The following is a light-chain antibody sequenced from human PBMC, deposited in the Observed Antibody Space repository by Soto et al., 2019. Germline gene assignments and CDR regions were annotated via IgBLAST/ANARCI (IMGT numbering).Light chain of an antibody. CDR1: SSNIGNNY. CDR2: DNN. V-gene: IGLV1-51*01. Sequence: QSVLTQPPSVSAAPGQKVTISCSGSSSNIGNNYVSWYQQLPGTAPKLLIYDNNKRPSGIPDRFSGSKSGTSATLGITGLQTGDEADYYCGTWDSSLSALYGFGTGTKVTVL. CDR3: GTWDSSLSALYG. J-gene: IGLJ1*01.